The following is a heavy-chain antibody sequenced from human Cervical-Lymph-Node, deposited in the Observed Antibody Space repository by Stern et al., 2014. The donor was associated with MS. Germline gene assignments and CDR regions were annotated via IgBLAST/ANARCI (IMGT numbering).Heavy chain of an antibody. Sequence: QVQLVQSGAEVKKPGSSVKVSCKASGGTFTSYAISWVRQAPGQGLEWMGGIIPIFGKANYAQKFQGRVRITADESTSTAYMELSSLRSEDTAVYYCARDSRIVVVPAAVRGYYGMDVWGQGTTVTVSS. CDR2: IIPIFGKA. CDR3: ARDSRIVVVPAAVRGYYGMDV. V-gene: IGHV1-69*01. J-gene: IGHJ6*02. CDR1: GGTFTSYA. D-gene: IGHD2-2*01.